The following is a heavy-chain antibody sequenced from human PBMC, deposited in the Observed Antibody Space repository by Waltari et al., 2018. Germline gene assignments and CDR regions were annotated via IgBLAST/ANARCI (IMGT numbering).Heavy chain of an antibody. J-gene: IGHJ4*02. V-gene: IGHV3-43D*04. D-gene: IGHD6-19*01. CDR1: GFTFADYA. CDR2: ISWDGGDT. Sequence: EVQLVESGGVVVQPGGSLRLSCAASGFTFADYAMHWVREAPGKGLEWVSLISWDGGDTYYADSVKGRFTISRDNSKNTLYLQMNSLRAEDTAVYYCASSGGYSSDWYGSDYWGQGTLVTVSS. CDR3: ASSGGYSSDWYGSDY.